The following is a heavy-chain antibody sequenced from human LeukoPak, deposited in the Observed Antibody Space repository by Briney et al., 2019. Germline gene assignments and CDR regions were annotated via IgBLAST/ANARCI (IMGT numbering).Heavy chain of an antibody. CDR3: ASERLGYYYMDV. D-gene: IGHD1-1*01. V-gene: IGHV1-69*02. Sequence: SVKVSCKASGGTSSSYTISWVRQAPGQGLEWMGKIIPILGIANYAQKFQGRVTITADKSTSTAYMELSSLRSEDTAVYYCASERLGYYYMDVWGKGTTVTVSS. CDR1: GGTSSSYT. J-gene: IGHJ6*03. CDR2: IIPILGIA.